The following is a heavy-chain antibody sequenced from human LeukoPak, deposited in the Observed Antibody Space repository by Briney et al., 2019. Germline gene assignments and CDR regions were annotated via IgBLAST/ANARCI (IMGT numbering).Heavy chain of an antibody. V-gene: IGHV3-30*04. D-gene: IGHD3-22*01. CDR1: GFTFSSYA. J-gene: IGHJ4*02. CDR2: ISYDGSNK. CDR3: ARERFDYYDSSGYHYPYYFDY. Sequence: GGSLRLSCAASGFTFSSYAMHWVRQAPGKGLEWVAVISYDGSNKYYADSVKGRFTISRDNSKNTLYLQMNSLRAEDTAVYYCARERFDYYDSSGYHYPYYFDYWGQGTLVTVSS.